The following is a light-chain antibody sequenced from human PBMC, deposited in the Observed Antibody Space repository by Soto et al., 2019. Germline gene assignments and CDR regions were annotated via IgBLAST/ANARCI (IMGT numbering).Light chain of an antibody. V-gene: IGKV1-17*02. CDR1: QGIRND. J-gene: IGKJ5*01. CDR3: QQSLTMPIT. CDR2: SAS. Sequence: DIHLTQSPSFLSASVGDRVTITCRASQGIRNDLGWYQQRPGQAPKLLIRSASTLQRGVPSRFSGSGPRTEFTLTIADLQPDDFGTYYCQQSLTMPITFGHGTRLGIK.